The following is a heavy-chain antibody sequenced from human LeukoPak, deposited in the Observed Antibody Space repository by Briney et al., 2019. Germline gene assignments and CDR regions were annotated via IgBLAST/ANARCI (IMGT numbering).Heavy chain of an antibody. D-gene: IGHD6-25*01. J-gene: IGHJ4*02. CDR3: ARSRGRGYSDY. V-gene: IGHV4-31*03. CDR1: GGSISSGAYYY. Sequence: PSQTLSLTCTVSGGSISSGAYYYWSWIRQHPGTGLEWIGYIHYSGTTHYNPSLQSRVTMSLDTSKNQFSLKLSSVTAADTAVYYCARSRGRGYSDYWGQGTLVTVSS. CDR2: IHYSGTT.